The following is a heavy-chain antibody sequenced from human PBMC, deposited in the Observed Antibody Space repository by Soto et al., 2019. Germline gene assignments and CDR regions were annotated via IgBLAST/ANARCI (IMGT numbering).Heavy chain of an antibody. V-gene: IGHV3-23*01. Sequence: PGGSLSLSCAASGFTVSDYAMSWVRQAPGKGLEWVSTISAIGDHTYYADSVKGRFIISRDNSKNSLHLQMNSLRAEDTAVFYCAKDPCSGVNCYSGNFDCWGQGTLVTVSS. D-gene: IGHD2-21*01. CDR1: GFTVSDYA. J-gene: IGHJ4*02. CDR3: AKDPCSGVNCYSGNFDC. CDR2: ISAIGDHT.